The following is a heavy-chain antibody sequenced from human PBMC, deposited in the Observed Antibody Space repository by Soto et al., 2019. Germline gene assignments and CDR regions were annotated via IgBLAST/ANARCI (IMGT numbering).Heavy chain of an antibody. Sequence: SETLSLTCTVSGGSISSTSYYWGWIRQPPGKGLEWIGSIHYSGSTYQNPSLKSPVTISLDTSKNQFSLKLSSVTAADTAVYYCAREYDSSGYYSWFDPWGQGTLVTVSS. D-gene: IGHD3-22*01. J-gene: IGHJ5*02. V-gene: IGHV4-39*01. CDR3: AREYDSSGYYSWFDP. CDR2: IHYSGST. CDR1: GGSISSTSYY.